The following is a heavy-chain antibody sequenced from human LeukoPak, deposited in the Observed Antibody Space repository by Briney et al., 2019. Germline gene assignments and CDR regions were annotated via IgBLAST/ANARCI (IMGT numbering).Heavy chain of an antibody. CDR3: ITITITRGAL. V-gene: IGHV3-15*01. CDR1: GFIFSNNW. CDR2: IKSKTYGETT. Sequence: GSLRLSCAASGFIFSNNWFSWVRQAPGKGLEWVGHIKSKTYGETTDYAEPVKGRFTISRDDAHDMVYLQLSSLRPEDTAVYCCITITITRGALWGLGTLVTVSS. D-gene: IGHD3-10*01. J-gene: IGHJ4*02.